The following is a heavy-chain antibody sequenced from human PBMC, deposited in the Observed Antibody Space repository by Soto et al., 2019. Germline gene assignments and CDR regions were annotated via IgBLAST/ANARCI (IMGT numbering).Heavy chain of an antibody. Sequence: SVKVSCKASGGTFSSYAISWVRQAPGQGLEWIGGIIPIFGAANYAQKFQGRVTITANESTSTAYMELSSLRSEDTAVYYCAIVTAAIKAQYFDYWRQGTLVTVCS. D-gene: IGHD2-2*02. CDR2: IIPIFGAA. CDR3: AIVTAAIKAQYFDY. CDR1: GGTFSSYA. J-gene: IGHJ4*02. V-gene: IGHV1-69*13.